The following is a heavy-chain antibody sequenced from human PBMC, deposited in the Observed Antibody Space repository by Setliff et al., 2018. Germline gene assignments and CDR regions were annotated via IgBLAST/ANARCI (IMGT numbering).Heavy chain of an antibody. CDR2: IYRSGST. CDR1: GYSISSGYY. CDR3: ARQLCSSGYCYATTFDY. D-gene: IGHD3-22*01. Sequence: SETLSLTCAVSGYSISSGYYWGWIRQAPGKGLEWIASIYRSGSTYYNPSLKSRVTISVDTSKNQFPLKLSSATASDTAVYYCARQLCSSGYCYATTFDYWGQGTLVTAPQ. V-gene: IGHV4-38-2*01. J-gene: IGHJ4*02.